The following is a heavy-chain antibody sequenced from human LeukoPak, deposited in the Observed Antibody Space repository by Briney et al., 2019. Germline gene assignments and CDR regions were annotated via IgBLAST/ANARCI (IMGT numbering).Heavy chain of an antibody. V-gene: IGHV4-39*01. CDR3: ARHVLAYCSSTSCYFGWFDP. J-gene: IGHJ5*02. Sequence: PSETLSLTCTVSGGSISSSSYYWGWIRQPPGKGLEWIERIYYRGSTYDNPSRKSRFTISVDRSKNAYTLKLSSVTAADTAVYYCARHVLAYCSSTSCYFGWFDPWGQGTLVTVSS. CDR1: GGSISSSSYY. CDR2: IYYRGST. D-gene: IGHD2-2*01.